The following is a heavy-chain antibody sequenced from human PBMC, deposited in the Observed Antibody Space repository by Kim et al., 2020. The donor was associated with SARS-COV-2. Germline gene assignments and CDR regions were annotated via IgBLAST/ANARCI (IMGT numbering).Heavy chain of an antibody. D-gene: IGHD3-3*01. CDR3: ARSREEITIFGVVITPANY. CDR1: GGTFSSYA. J-gene: IGHJ4*02. V-gene: IGHV1-69*13. CDR2: IIPIFGTA. Sequence: SVKVSCKASGGTFSSYAISWVRQAPGQGLEWMGGIIPIFGTANYAQKFQGRVTITADESTSTAYMELSSLRSEETAVYYCARSREEITIFGVVITPANYWGQGTLVTVSS.